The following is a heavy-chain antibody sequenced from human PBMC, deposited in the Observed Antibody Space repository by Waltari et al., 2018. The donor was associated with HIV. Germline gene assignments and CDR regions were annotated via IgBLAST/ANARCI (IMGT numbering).Heavy chain of an antibody. CDR3: ARSTYQQLRNGFDI. CDR2: IWHDGSNQ. Sequence: QVQLVESGGGVVQPGRSLRLSCAAYRMTFSRYDLHWVRQAPGKGLEWVAVIWHDGSNQYYVDSVKGRFTISRDNSRNTLYLQMNSLRVEDTAVYYCARSTYQQLRNGFDIWGQGTMVAVSS. V-gene: IGHV3-33*01. D-gene: IGHD2-2*01. CDR1: RMTFSRYD. J-gene: IGHJ3*02.